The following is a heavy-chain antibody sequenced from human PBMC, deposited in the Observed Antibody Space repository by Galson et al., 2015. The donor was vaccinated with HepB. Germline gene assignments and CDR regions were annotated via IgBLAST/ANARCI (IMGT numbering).Heavy chain of an antibody. CDR2: IFRSGSN. D-gene: IGHD3-10*02. V-gene: IGHV4-4*07. CDR3: AREPMLPMGFDY. J-gene: IGHJ4*02. CDR1: GGSINSEY. Sequence: ETLSLTCTVSGGSINSEYWSWIRQAAGKGPEYIGRIFRSGSNNYNPSLRSRATMSIDTSKSQISLKMRSVTVADTAVYYCAREPMLPMGFDYWGQGILVTVSS.